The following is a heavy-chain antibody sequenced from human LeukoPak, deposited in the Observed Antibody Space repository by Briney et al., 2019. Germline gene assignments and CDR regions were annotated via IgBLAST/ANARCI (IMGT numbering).Heavy chain of an antibody. CDR3: ATRLRQEPTY. V-gene: IGHV3-23*01. CDR1: GFTFSSYV. Sequence: GGSLRLSCAASGFTFSSYVMNWVRQAPGKGLEWVSTIAGNGGRTWNADSVKGRFTTSGDNSKNTLYLQMNSLTAEDTAIYYCATRLRQEPTYWGQGTLVTVSS. D-gene: IGHD1-26*01. J-gene: IGHJ4*02. CDR2: IAGNGGRT.